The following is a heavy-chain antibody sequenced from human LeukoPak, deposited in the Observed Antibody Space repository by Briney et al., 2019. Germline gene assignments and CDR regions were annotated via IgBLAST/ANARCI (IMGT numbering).Heavy chain of an antibody. J-gene: IGHJ5*02. Sequence: SETLFLTCTVSGGSISSYYWSWIRQPPGKGLEWIGYIHYSGSTNYKASLKSRVSISVDTSKNQFSLKLSSVTAADTAVYYCARLTGYSSESWFDPWGQGTLVTVSS. CDR1: GGSISSYY. D-gene: IGHD3-9*01. CDR2: IHYSGST. V-gene: IGHV4-59*01. CDR3: ARLTGYSSESWFDP.